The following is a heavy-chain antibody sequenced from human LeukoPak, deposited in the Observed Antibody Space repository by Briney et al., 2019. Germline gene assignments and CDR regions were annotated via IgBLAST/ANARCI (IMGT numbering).Heavy chain of an antibody. CDR1: DDSISISSYF. J-gene: IGHJ5*02. V-gene: IGHV4-39*01. D-gene: IGHD3-16*01. CDR2: IYYSGST. Sequence: SETLSLTCTVSDDSISISSYFWGWIRQPPGKGLEWIGSIYYSGSTYSNPSLKSRVTIFVDTSKNQFSLKLSSVTAADTAVYYCGGGKNSPSWFDPWGQGTLVTVSS. CDR3: GGGKNSPSWFDP.